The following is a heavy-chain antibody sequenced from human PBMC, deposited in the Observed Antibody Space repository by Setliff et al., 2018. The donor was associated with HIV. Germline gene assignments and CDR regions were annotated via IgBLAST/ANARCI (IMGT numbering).Heavy chain of an antibody. D-gene: IGHD2-8*01. J-gene: IGHJ3*02. CDR1: GDSISSYY. CDR2: IFDSGST. CDR3: ARHSPNVGVRGDAFDI. V-gene: IGHV4-59*08. Sequence: PSETLSLTCTVSGDSISSYYWSWIRQPPGKGLEWIGYIFDSGSTNYNPSFESRVTISVDTSKNQVSLKLTSVTAADTAVYYCARHSPNVGVRGDAFDIWGQGTVVTVSS.